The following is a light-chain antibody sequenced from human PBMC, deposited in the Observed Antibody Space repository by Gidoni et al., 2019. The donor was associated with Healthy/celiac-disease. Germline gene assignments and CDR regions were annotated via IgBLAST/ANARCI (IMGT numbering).Light chain of an antibody. CDR2: GAS. CDR1: QSVSSSY. J-gene: IGKJ3*01. V-gene: IGKV3-20*01. CDR3: QQYGSSPTFT. Sequence: EIVSTPSPGTLSLSPGERATLSCRASQSVSSSYLAWYQQKPGQAPRLLIYGASSRANGIPDRFSGSGSGTDFTLTISRLEPEDFAVYYCQQYGSSPTFTFXPXTKVDIK.